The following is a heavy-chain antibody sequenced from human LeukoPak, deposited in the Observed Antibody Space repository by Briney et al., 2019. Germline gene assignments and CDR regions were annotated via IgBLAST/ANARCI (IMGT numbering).Heavy chain of an antibody. V-gene: IGHV1-69*05. J-gene: IGHJ3*02. CDR1: GGTFSSYA. CDR3: ARLRQLVHHDAFDI. CDR2: IIPIFGTA. Sequence: SVKVSCKASGGTFSSYAISWVRQAPGQGLEWMGGIIPIFGTANYAQKFQGRVTITTDESTSTAYMELSSLRSEDTAVYYCARLRQLVHHDAFDIWGQGTMVTVSS. D-gene: IGHD6-13*01.